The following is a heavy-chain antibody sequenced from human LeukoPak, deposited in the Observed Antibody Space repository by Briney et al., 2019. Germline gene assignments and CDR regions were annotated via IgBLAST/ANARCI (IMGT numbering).Heavy chain of an antibody. Sequence: SETLSLTCTVSGGSISSGGYYWSWIRQHPGKGLEWIGYIYYSGSTYYNPSLKSRVTISVDTSKNQFSLKLSSVTAADTAVYYCARVLDLSKRGLDAFDIWGQGTMVTVSS. CDR2: IYYSGST. D-gene: IGHD3-16*01. CDR1: GGSISSGGYY. V-gene: IGHV4-31*03. CDR3: ARVLDLSKRGLDAFDI. J-gene: IGHJ3*02.